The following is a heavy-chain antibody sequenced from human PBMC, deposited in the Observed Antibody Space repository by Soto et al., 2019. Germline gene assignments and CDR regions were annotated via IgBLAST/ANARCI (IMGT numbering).Heavy chain of an antibody. V-gene: IGHV2-5*02. CDR2: IFWDDDK. CDR1: GFSLSTSGVG. CDR3: THHGYYSYGMDV. J-gene: IGHJ6*02. Sequence: QITLKESGHTLVKPTQTLTLTCTFSGFSLSTSGVGVGWIRQPPGKALEWLELIFWDDDKRYSQSLKSRLSITKGTSKNQVVLTMTNMDPVDAATYYCTHHGYYSYGMDVWGQGTTVTVSS.